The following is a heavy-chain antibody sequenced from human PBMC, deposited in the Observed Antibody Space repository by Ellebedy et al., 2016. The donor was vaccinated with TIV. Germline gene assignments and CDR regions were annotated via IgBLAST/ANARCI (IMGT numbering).Heavy chain of an antibody. CDR2: INPNSGGT. CDR3: ARDEVVGASRGYQFYGMDV. CDR1: GRTFRGYY. D-gene: IGHD6-25*01. J-gene: IGHJ6*02. V-gene: IGHV1-2*02. Sequence: ASVKVSCKASGRTFRGYYIHWVRQAPGQGLEWMGWINPNSGGTNHAQKFQGRLTLTTETSINTAYMELNRLTSDDTAMYYCARDEVVGASRGYQFYGMDVWGQGTTVTVSS.